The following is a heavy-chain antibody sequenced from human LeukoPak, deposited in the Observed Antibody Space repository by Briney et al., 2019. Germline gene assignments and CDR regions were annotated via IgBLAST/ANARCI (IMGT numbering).Heavy chain of an antibody. Sequence: GGSLRLSCAASGFTFSSYTMNWVRQAPGKGLEWVSAISGSGGSTYYADSVKGRFTISRDNSKNTLYLQMNSLGAEDTAVYYCAGRATNGDYWGQGTLVTVSS. CDR2: ISGSGGST. CDR3: AGRATNGDY. J-gene: IGHJ4*02. CDR1: GFTFSSYT. V-gene: IGHV3-23*01. D-gene: IGHD1-1*01.